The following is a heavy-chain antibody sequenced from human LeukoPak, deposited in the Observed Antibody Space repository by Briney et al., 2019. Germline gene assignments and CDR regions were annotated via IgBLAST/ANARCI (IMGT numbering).Heavy chain of an antibody. CDR3: ATTLNIATAAYF. CDR1: GFSFSSYA. CDR2: IVGSGGST. J-gene: IGHJ4*02. V-gene: IGHV3-23*01. D-gene: IGHD6-13*01. Sequence: PGGSLRLSCAASGFSFSSYAMSWVRQAPGKGLEWVSGIVGSGGSTYYADSVKGRFTISRDNARNSLYLQMNSLRAEDTAVYYCATTLNIATAAYFWGQGTLVTVSS.